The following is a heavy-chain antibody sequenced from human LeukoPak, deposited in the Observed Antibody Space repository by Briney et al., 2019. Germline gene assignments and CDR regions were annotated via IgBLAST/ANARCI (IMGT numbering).Heavy chain of an antibody. CDR3: ARDLPRSYCSSTSCHGMDV. J-gene: IGHJ6*02. D-gene: IGHD2-2*01. V-gene: IGHV1-18*01. CDR1: GYTFTSYG. CDR2: ISAYNGNT. Sequence: ASVKVSCKASGYTFTSYGIRWVRPAPGQGLEWMGWISAYNGNTNYAQKLQGRVTMTTDTSTSTAYMELRSLRSDDTAVYYCARDLPRSYCSSTSCHGMDVWGQGTTVTVSS.